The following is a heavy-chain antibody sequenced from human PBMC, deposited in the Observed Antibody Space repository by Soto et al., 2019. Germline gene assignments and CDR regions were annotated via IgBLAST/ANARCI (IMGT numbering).Heavy chain of an antibody. V-gene: IGHV3-53*01. CDR3: ATWHEREHAYDV. D-gene: IGHD1-1*01. CDR2: LDDVDGS. Sequence: DVQLVESGGGLIQPGESLRLSCAAFGLTVSGKKYVAWVRQAPGKGLEWVSALDDVDGSFYADSVKGRFTTSSDSSKTTVYLQMNGLRPDYTAVYYCATWHEREHAYDVWGQGTTVTVSS. J-gene: IGHJ3*01. CDR1: GLTVSGKKY.